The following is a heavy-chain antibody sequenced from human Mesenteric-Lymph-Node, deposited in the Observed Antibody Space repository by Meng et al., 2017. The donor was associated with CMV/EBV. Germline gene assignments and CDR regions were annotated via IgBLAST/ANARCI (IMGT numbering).Heavy chain of an antibody. CDR3: ARGPNYVSQHDF. J-gene: IGHJ4*02. CDR2: MNPGSGNT. V-gene: IGHV1-8*01. CDR1: GYTFTSYD. D-gene: IGHD3-16*01. Sequence: SCKASGYTFTSYDINWVRQATGQGLEWMGWMNPGSGNTNFAQEFRGRITMTRDTSINTAYLEVTSLTSEDTAVYYCARGPNYVSQHDFWGQGTLVTVSS.